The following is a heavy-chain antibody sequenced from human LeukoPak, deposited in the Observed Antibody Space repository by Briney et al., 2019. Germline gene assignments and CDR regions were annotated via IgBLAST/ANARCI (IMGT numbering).Heavy chain of an antibody. CDR2: ISSSGSTI. CDR3: AREYDGNYFDY. Sequence: GGALRLSCAASRFTFSDYYMSWIRQAPGKGLQWVSYISSSGSTISYADSVKSRFTISRDNAKNTLYLQMNSLRAEDTAVYYCAREYDGNYFDYWCQGALVTVSS. CDR1: RFTFSDYY. D-gene: IGHD4-23*01. V-gene: IGHV3-11*01. J-gene: IGHJ4*02.